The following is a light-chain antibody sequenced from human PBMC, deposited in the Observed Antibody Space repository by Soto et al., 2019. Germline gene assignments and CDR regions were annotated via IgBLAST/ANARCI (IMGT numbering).Light chain of an antibody. J-gene: IGLJ3*02. CDR3: AAWDESLKGWV. V-gene: IGLV1-44*01. CDR1: TSNIGSNT. CDR2: GSD. Sequence: QSVLAQPPSASGTPGQRVTISCSGSTSNIGSNTVSWYRQLPGTAPKVLMYGSDQRPSGVPDRFSGFTSGTSASLAISGLQSEDEAVYYCAAWDESLKGWVFGGGTKLTVL.